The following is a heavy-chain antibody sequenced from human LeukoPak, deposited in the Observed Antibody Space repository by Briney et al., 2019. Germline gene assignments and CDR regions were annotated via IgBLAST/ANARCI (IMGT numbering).Heavy chain of an antibody. D-gene: IGHD6-13*01. V-gene: IGHV6-1*01. Sequence: SQTLSLTCAISGDSVSSNSAVWNWIRQSPSRGLEWLGRTYYRSKWYNDYAVSVKSRITINPDTSKNQFSLQLNSVTPDDTAVYYCARGQLDGKNWFDPWGQGTLVTVSS. CDR2: TYYRSKWYN. CDR1: GDSVSSNSAV. J-gene: IGHJ5*02. CDR3: ARGQLDGKNWFDP.